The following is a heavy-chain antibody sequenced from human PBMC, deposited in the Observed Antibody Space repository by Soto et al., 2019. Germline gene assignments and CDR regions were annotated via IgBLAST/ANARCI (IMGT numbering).Heavy chain of an antibody. CDR2: TYFRSKWYN. J-gene: IGHJ5*02. CDR3: AKGDNLGPKTGYSFDP. Sequence: SQTLSLTCAISGDSVSSNTASWNWIRQSPSRGLEWLGRTYFRSKWYNDYAVSVKSRIIINPDTSNNQFSLQLNSVTPEDTAVYFCAKGDNLGPKTGYSFDPWGQGIMVTVSS. V-gene: IGHV6-1*01. D-gene: IGHD2-15*01. CDR1: GDSVSSNTAS.